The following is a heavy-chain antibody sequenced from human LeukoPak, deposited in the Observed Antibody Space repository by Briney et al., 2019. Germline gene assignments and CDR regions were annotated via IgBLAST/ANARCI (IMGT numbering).Heavy chain of an antibody. V-gene: IGHV4-39*07. CDR1: GGSISSSGYF. CDR3: TRDVDY. J-gene: IGHJ4*02. Sequence: SETLSLTCAVSGGSISSSGYFWGWIRQPPGKGLEWLGSIHYSGRTYYNPSLKSRVTISVDTSKNQFSLKLSSVTAADTAVYYCTRDVDYWGQGTLVTVSS. D-gene: IGHD5-12*01. CDR2: IHYSGRT.